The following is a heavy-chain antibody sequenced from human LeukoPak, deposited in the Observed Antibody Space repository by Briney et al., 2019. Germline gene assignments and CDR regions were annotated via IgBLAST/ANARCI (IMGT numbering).Heavy chain of an antibody. CDR1: GFTFSSYW. CDR2: INSDGSST. V-gene: IGHV3-74*01. D-gene: IGHD5-18*01. Sequence: GGSLRLYCAASGFTFSSYWMHWVRQVPGKGLVCVSRINSDGSSTNYADSVKGRFTISRDNAKSTLYLQMNSLSAEDTAVYYCARARGYSYGWTLDYWGQGTLVTVSS. CDR3: ARARGYSYGWTLDY. J-gene: IGHJ4*02.